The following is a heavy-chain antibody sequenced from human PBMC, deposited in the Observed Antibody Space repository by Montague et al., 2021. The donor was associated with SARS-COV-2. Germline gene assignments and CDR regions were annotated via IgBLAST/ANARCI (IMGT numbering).Heavy chain of an antibody. CDR3: AKGSTAL. Sequence: SLRLSCAASGFSFSGYAMNWVRQAPGKGLEWVSVIYGGGAYTNYADSVKGRFTISRDDSKATVFLQMNGLRSDDTAMYYCAKGSTALWGQGTLVTVSS. V-gene: IGHV3-23*03. D-gene: IGHD1-1*01. J-gene: IGHJ4*02. CDR2: IYGGGAYT. CDR1: GFSFSGYA.